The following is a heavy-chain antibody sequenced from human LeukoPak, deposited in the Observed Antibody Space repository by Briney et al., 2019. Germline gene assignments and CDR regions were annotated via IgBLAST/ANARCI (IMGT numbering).Heavy chain of an antibody. Sequence: SSETLSLTCTDSGGSISSGSYYWSCTRQPAGKGLEWIACIYTSGTTNYNPSLKSRATISVNTSKNQFSLKLSWVTAADTDVYYCALDTIFGVSPDDWGQGTL. V-gene: IGHV4-61*02. CDR2: IYTSGTT. J-gene: IGHJ4*02. D-gene: IGHD3-3*01. CDR1: GGSISSGSYY. CDR3: ALDTIFGVSPDD.